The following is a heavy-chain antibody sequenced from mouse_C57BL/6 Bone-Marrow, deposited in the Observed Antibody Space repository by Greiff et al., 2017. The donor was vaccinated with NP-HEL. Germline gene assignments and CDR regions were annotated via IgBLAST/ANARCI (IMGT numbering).Heavy chain of an antibody. Sequence: DVMLVESGGGLVQPGGSLSLSCAASGFTFTDYYMSWVRQPPGKALEWLGFIRNKANGYTTEYSASVKGRFTISRDNSQSILYLQMNALRAEDSATYYCARSLPTLYAMDYWGQGTSVTVSS. CDR2: IRNKANGYTT. J-gene: IGHJ4*01. CDR3: ARSLPTLYAMDY. CDR1: GFTFTDYY. V-gene: IGHV7-3*01.